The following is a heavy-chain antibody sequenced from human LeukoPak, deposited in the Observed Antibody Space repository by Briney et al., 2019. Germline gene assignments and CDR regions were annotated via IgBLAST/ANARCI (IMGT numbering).Heavy chain of an antibody. Sequence: TSETLSLTCAVYGGSFRGYFWGWVRQTPGKGLEWIGEINHSGSTNYNPSLKSRVTISVDTSKNQFSLKLSSVTAADTAVYYCARGRRTAQTKNNWFDPWGQGTLVTVSS. D-gene: IGHD2-8*01. CDR3: ARGRRTAQTKNNWFDP. J-gene: IGHJ5*02. V-gene: IGHV4-34*01. CDR1: GGSFRGYF. CDR2: INHSGST.